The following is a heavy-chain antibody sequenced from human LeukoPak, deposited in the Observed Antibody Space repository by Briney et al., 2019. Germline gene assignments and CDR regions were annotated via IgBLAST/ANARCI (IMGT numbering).Heavy chain of an antibody. D-gene: IGHD2-2*01. V-gene: IGHV1-2*04. CDR3: ARDTSVYCSSTSCYWFDP. Sequence: ASVKVSCKASGYTFTGYYMHWVRQAPGQGLEWMGWINPNSGGTNYAQKFQGWVTMTRDTSISTAYMELSSLRSEDTAVYYCARDTSVYCSSTSCYWFDPWGQGTLVTVSS. CDR1: GYTFTGYY. J-gene: IGHJ5*02. CDR2: INPNSGGT.